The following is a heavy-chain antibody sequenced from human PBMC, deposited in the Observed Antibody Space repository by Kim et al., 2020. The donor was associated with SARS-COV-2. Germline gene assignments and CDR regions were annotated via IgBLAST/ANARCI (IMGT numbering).Heavy chain of an antibody. D-gene: IGHD3-22*01. CDR3: ARTATMIVVWDFQH. J-gene: IGHJ1*01. V-gene: IGHV5-10-1*01. Sequence: SPSFQGHVTISADKSISTAYLQWSSLKASDTAMYYCARTATMIVVWDFQHWGQGTLVTVSS.